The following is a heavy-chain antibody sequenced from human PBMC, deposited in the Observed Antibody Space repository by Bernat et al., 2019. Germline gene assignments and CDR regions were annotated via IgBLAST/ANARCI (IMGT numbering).Heavy chain of an antibody. V-gene: IGHV3-74*01. J-gene: IGHJ6*02. CDR3: ASDRSYTMDV. D-gene: IGHD4-11*01. CDR1: GFTLSTSW. CDR2: ITGDGSST. Sequence: EVQLVETGGGLVQPGGSLRLSCAASGFTLSTSWMHWVRQAPGKGLVWVSRITGDGSSTIYAESVKGRFTISRDNAKNTLYLQMNNLRAEDTAVYYCASDRSYTMDVWGQGTTVTVSS.